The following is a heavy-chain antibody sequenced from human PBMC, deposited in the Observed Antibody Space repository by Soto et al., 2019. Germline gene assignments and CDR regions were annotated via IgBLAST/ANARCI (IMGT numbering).Heavy chain of an antibody. Sequence: GASVKVSCKASGGTFSSYAISWVRQAPGQGLEWMGGIIPIFGTANYAQKFQGRVTITADESTSTAYMELSSLRSEDTAVYYCARYPGGVIAFDPWGQGTLVTVSS. J-gene: IGHJ5*02. CDR1: GGTFSSYA. CDR2: IIPIFGTA. V-gene: IGHV1-69*13. D-gene: IGHD3-16*01. CDR3: ARYPGGVIAFDP.